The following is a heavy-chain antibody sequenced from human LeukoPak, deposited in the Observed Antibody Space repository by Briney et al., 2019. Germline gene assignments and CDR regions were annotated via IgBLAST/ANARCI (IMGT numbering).Heavy chain of an antibody. CDR3: AKDREGTMAYDYFDC. V-gene: IGHV3-23*01. CDR1: GFTFSSHA. Sequence: HPGGSLRLSCAASGFTFSSHAMSWVRQAPGKGLEWVSAISGSGGSTNYADSVKGRFTISRDNSKNTLNLQMNSLRVEDTAEYYCAKDREGTMAYDYFDCWGQGTLVTVSS. J-gene: IGHJ4*02. D-gene: IGHD3-16*01. CDR2: ISGSGGST.